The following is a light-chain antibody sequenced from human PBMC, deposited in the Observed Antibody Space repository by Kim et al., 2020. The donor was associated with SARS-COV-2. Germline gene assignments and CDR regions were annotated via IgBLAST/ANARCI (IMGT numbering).Light chain of an antibody. CDR2: DAS. J-gene: IGKJ2*03. CDR1: QRISSNY. CDR3: HQYIRSPYR. V-gene: IGKV3-20*01. Sequence: EILLTQSPGTLSLSPGERATLSCRANQRISSNYLAWYQHKPGQSPRLLIHDASNRATGIPDRFSGSGSGTDFTLTISRLEPEDFAVYYCHQYIRSPYRFGQGTKLEIK.